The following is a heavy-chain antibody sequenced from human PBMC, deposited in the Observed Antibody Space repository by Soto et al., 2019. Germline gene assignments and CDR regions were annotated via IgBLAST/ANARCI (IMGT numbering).Heavy chain of an antibody. Sequence: GGSLRLSCAASGFTFSDYYMSWIRQAPGKGLEWVSYISSSSSYTNYADSVKGRFTISRDNAKNSLYLQMNSLRAEDTAVYYCARVPDSSGYYLAFDIWGQGTMVTVSS. D-gene: IGHD3-22*01. J-gene: IGHJ3*02. V-gene: IGHV3-11*06. CDR2: ISSSSSYT. CDR3: ARVPDSSGYYLAFDI. CDR1: GFTFSDYY.